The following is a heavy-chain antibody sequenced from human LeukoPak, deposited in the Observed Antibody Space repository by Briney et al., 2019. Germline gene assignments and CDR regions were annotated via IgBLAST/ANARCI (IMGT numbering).Heavy chain of an antibody. V-gene: IGHV1-24*01. Sequence: SVKVSCKASGYTLNELSIHWVRQAPGKGLEWMGGFDPEDGETIYAQKFRGRLTMTDDTSTDTAYMELSSLRSDDTAVYYCTTDLDYWGQGSLVTVSS. CDR2: FDPEDGET. CDR1: GYTLNELS. J-gene: IGHJ4*02. CDR3: TTDLDY.